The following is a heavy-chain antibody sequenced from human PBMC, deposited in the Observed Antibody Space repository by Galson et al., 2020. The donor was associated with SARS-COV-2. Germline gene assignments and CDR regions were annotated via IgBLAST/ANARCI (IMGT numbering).Heavy chain of an antibody. CDR3: ARETDDYSSSWYDY. CDR2: ISYDGTTR. Sequence: GESLKISCAASGFTFSGQAMHWVRQAPGKGLEWVGIISYDGTTRYNGDSLKGRFTISRDNSKNTLFLQMNNLRPEDTATYYCARETDDYSSSWYDYWGQGTRVTVSS. J-gene: IGHJ4*02. D-gene: IGHD6-13*01. V-gene: IGHV3-30*01. CDR1: GFTFSGQA.